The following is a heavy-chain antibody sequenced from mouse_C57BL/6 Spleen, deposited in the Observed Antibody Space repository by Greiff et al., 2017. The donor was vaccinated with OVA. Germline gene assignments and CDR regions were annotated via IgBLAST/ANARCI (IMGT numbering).Heavy chain of an antibody. D-gene: IGHD2-1*01. Sequence: DVKLVESGGGLVQPGGSLSLSCAASGFTFTDYYMSWVRQPPGKALEWLGFIRNKANGYTTEYSASVKGRFTISRDNSQSILYLQMNALRAEDSATYYCARLYYDAMDYWGQGTSVTVSS. V-gene: IGHV7-3*01. J-gene: IGHJ4*01. CDR3: ARLYYDAMDY. CDR1: GFTFTDYY. CDR2: IRNKANGYTT.